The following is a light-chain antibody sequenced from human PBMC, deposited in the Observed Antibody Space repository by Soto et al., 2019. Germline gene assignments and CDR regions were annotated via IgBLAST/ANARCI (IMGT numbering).Light chain of an antibody. J-gene: IGLJ1*01. V-gene: IGLV2-14*03. CDR3: SSYTTSNTRQIV. Sequence: QSALTQPASVSGSPGQSINISCTGTSSDVVGYNYVSWYQHHPGKAPKLIIYDVSNRPSGVSNPFSGSKSGNTASLTISGLRPEDEADYYCSSYTTSNTRQIVFGTGTKVTVL. CDR1: SSDVVGYNY. CDR2: DVS.